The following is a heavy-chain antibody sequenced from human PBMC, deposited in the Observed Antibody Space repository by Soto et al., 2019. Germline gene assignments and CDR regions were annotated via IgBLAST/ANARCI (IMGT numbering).Heavy chain of an antibody. V-gene: IGHV3-21*01. CDR1: GFTFSSYS. Sequence: GGSLRLSCAASGFTFSSYSMNWVRQAPGKGLEWVSSISSSSSYIYYADSVKGRFTISRDNAKNSLYLQMNSLRAEDTAVYYCARDVVVVRPGYGMDVWGQGTTVTVSS. CDR3: ARDVVVVRPGYGMDV. J-gene: IGHJ6*02. CDR2: ISSSSSYI. D-gene: IGHD2-15*01.